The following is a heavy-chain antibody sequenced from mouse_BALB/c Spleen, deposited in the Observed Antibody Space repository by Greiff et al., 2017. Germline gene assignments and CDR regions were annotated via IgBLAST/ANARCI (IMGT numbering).Heavy chain of an antibody. CDR3: ARASYYRYDYYAMDY. CDR2: ISYSGST. V-gene: IGHV3-2*02. CDR1: GYSITSDYA. D-gene: IGHD2-14*01. J-gene: IGHJ4*01. Sequence: EVQLQESGPGLVKPSQSLSLTCTVTGYSITSDYAWNWIRQFPGNKLEWMGYISYSGSTSYNPSLKSRISITRDTSKNQFFLQLNSVTTEDTATYYCARASYYRYDYYAMDYWGQGTSVTVSS.